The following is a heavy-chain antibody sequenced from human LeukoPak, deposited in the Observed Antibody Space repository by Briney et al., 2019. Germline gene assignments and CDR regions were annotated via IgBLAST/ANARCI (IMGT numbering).Heavy chain of an antibody. V-gene: IGHV3-33*01. Sequence: GGSLRLSCAASGFTFRSYGMHWVRQAPGKGLEWVAIIWYDGSNKYYADSVKGRITISRDNSKNTLYLQMNSLRAEDTAVYYCAQNVLLWFGERSPVDYWGQGTLVTVSS. J-gene: IGHJ4*02. CDR1: GFTFRSYG. CDR2: IWYDGSNK. CDR3: AQNVLLWFGERSPVDY. D-gene: IGHD3-10*01.